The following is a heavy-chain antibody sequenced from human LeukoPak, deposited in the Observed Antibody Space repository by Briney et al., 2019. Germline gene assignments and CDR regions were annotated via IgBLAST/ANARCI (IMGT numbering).Heavy chain of an antibody. Sequence: SVKVSCKASGYTFTSYDINWVRQATGQGLEWMGGIIPIFGTANYAQKFQGRVTITADESTSTAYMELSSLRSEDTAVYYCARESGTAMGYWGQGTLVTVSS. CDR1: GYTFTSYD. D-gene: IGHD5-18*01. CDR3: ARESGTAMGY. V-gene: IGHV1-69*13. J-gene: IGHJ4*02. CDR2: IIPIFGTA.